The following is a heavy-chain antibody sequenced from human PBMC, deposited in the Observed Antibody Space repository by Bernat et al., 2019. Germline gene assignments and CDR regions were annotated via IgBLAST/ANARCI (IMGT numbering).Heavy chain of an antibody. CDR2: ISYDGSNK. D-gene: IGHD3-10*01. V-gene: IGHV3-30*01. CDR1: GFTFSSYA. J-gene: IGHJ5*02. Sequence: QVQLVESGGGVVQPGRSLRLSCAASGFTFSSYAMHWVRQAPGKGLEWVAVISYDGSNKYYADSVKGRFTISRDNSKNTLYLQMNSLRAEDTAVYYCARDKVEWFRDKGSWFDPWGQGTLVTVSS. CDR3: ARDKVEWFRDKGSWFDP.